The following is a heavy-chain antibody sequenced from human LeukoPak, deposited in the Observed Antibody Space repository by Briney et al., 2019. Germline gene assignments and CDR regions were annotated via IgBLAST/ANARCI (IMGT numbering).Heavy chain of an antibody. CDR1: GGTFSSYA. J-gene: IGHJ5*02. V-gene: IGHV1-69*06. CDR3: AALPPGYCSGGSCSIGGNWFDP. CDR2: IIPIFGTT. D-gene: IGHD2-15*01. Sequence: ASVKVSCKASGGTFSSYAISWVRQAPGQGLEWMGGIIPIFGTTNYAQKFQGRVTITADKSTSTAYTELSSLRSEDTAVYYCAALPPGYCSGGSCSIGGNWFDPWGQGTLVTVSS.